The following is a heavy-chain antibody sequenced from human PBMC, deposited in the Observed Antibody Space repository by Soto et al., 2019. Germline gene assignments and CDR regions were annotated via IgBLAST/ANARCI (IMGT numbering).Heavy chain of an antibody. CDR3: AREGGYFDSSGSGVYHYHGVDV. CDR2: IYTTGST. V-gene: IGHV4-4*07. J-gene: IGHJ6*02. Sequence: SETLSLTCPVSGGSISTYFWSWIRQPAGGGLEWIGRIYTTGSTNYNPSLKSRVTMSLDTSRNQFSLKLSSVTAADTAVYYCAREGGYFDSSGSGVYHYHGVDVWGQGTTVTVS. D-gene: IGHD3-22*01. CDR1: GGSISTYF.